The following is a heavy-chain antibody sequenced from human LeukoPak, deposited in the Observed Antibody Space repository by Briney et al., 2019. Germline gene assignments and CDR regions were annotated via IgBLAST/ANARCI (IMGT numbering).Heavy chain of an antibody. D-gene: IGHD3-3*01. CDR1: GFAFDAYA. V-gene: IGHV3-9*03. J-gene: IGHJ6*03. Sequence: GGSLRLSCAASGFAFDAYAMHWVRQAPGKGLEWVSGISWNSGSIGYADSVKGRFTISRVNAKNSLYLQMNSLRAEDMALYYCAKDRGTILGYYMDVWGKGTTVTVSS. CDR2: ISWNSGSI. CDR3: AKDRGTILGYYMDV.